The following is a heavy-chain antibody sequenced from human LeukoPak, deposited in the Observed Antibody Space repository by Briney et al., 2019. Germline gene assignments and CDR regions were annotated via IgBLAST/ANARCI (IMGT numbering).Heavy chain of an antibody. V-gene: IGHV1-2*02. CDR2: INPNSGGT. CDR3: ARAPGRRGLRFLEWLYPY. CDR1: GYTFTGYY. D-gene: IGHD3-3*01. J-gene: IGHJ4*02. Sequence: GASVKVSCKASGYTFTGYYMHWVRQAPGQGLEWMGWINPNSGGTNYAQKFQGRVTMTRDTSISTAYMELSRLRSDDTAVYYCARAPGRRGLRFLEWLYPYWGQGTLVTVSS.